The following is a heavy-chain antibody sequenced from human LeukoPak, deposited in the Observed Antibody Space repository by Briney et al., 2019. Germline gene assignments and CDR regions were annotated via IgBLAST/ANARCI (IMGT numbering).Heavy chain of an antibody. Sequence: GASVKVSCKASGGTFSGYAISWVRQAPGQGLEWMGGIIPIFGTANYAQKFQGRVTITADKSTSTAYMELSSLRSEDTAVYYCARDSDYYDSSGYYNYWGQGTLVTVSS. J-gene: IGHJ4*02. CDR3: ARDSDYYDSSGYYNY. V-gene: IGHV1-69*06. CDR2: IIPIFGTA. D-gene: IGHD3-22*01. CDR1: GGTFSGYA.